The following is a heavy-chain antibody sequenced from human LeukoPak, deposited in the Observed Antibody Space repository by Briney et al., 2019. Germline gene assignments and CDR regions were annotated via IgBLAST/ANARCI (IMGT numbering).Heavy chain of an antibody. CDR3: ARRFRSYYYDSSGYYLFDY. D-gene: IGHD3-22*01. Sequence: GESLKISCKGSGYSFTSYWIGWVRQMPGKGLEWMGIIYPGDSDTRYSPSFQGQVTISADKSISTAYLRWSSLKASDTAMYYCARRFRSYYYDSSGYYLFDYWGQGTLVTVSS. J-gene: IGHJ4*02. CDR2: IYPGDSDT. V-gene: IGHV5-51*01. CDR1: GYSFTSYW.